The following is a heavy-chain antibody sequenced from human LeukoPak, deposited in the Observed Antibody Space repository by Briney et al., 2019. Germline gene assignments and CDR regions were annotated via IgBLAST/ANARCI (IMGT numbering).Heavy chain of an antibody. CDR3: ARGSVPAAMSLDY. J-gene: IGHJ4*02. D-gene: IGHD2-2*01. CDR2: IYYSGST. CDR1: GGSISSYY. V-gene: IGHV4-59*01. Sequence: PSETLSLTCTVSGGSISSYYWSWIRQPPGKGLEWIGYIYYSGSTNYNPSLKSRVTISVDTSKNQFSLKLSSVTAADTAVYYCARGSVPAAMSLDYWGQGTLVIVSS.